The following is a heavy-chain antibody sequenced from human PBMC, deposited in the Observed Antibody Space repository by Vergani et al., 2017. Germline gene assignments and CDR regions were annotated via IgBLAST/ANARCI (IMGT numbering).Heavy chain of an antibody. CDR2: ISYDGSNK. J-gene: IGHJ4*02. V-gene: IGHV3-30*18. CDR1: GFTFSSYG. Sequence: QVQLVESGGGVVQPGRSLRLSCAASGFTFSSYGMHWVRQAPGKGLEWVAVISYDGSNKYYADSVKGRFTISRDNSKNTLYLQMNSLRAEDTAVYYCAKWAVEMYYFDYWGQGTLVTVSS. D-gene: IGHD5-24*01. CDR3: AKWAVEMYYFDY.